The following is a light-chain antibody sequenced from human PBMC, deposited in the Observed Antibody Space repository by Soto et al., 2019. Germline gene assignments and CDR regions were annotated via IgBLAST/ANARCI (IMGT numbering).Light chain of an antibody. Sequence: DIQMTQSPSSVSASVGDTVTIACRASQGISSRLAWYQQKPGKAPKLLAYIASSFESDCPSRISGSGSETDFALTISGRQAEDLATYHCQHTDTSPFTFGPGTKVAIK. V-gene: IGKV1-12*01. CDR1: QGISSR. J-gene: IGKJ3*01. CDR2: IAS. CDR3: QHTDTSPFT.